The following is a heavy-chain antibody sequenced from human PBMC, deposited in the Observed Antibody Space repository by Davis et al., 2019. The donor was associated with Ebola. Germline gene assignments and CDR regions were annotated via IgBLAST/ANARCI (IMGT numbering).Heavy chain of an antibody. J-gene: IGHJ4*02. CDR3: AREGYSYIFDY. D-gene: IGHD5-18*01. CDR2: ISSSSGYI. V-gene: IGHV3-21*01. CDR1: GFTFSTYS. Sequence: PGGSLRLSYAASGFTFSTYSMNWVRQAPGKGLEWVSSISSSSGYIYYADSVKGRFTISRDNAKNSLHLQMNSLRAEDTAVYYCAREGYSYIFDYWGQGALVTVSS.